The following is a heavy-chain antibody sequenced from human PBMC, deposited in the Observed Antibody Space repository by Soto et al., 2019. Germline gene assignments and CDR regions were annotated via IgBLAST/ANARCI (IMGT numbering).Heavy chain of an antibody. CDR3: ARDRPPVYYYGSGSYPNFRSDHGWFDP. CDR1: GGSFSGYY. D-gene: IGHD3-10*01. Sequence: QVQLQQWGAGLLKPSETLSLTCAVYGGSFSGYYWSWIRQPPGKGLEWIGEINHSGSTNYNPSLKSRVTISVDASKNQFSLKLSSVTAADTAVYYCARDRPPVYYYGSGSYPNFRSDHGWFDPWGQGTLVTVSS. CDR2: INHSGST. J-gene: IGHJ5*02. V-gene: IGHV4-34*01.